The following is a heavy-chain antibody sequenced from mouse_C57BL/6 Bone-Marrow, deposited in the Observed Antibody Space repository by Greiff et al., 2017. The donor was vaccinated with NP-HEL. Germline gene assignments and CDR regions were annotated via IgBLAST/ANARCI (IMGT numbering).Heavy chain of an antibody. CDR2: ISNGGGST. V-gene: IGHV5-12*01. CDR3: ARLCPYYFDY. J-gene: IGHJ2*01. CDR1: GFTFSDYY. Sequence: EVQVVESGGGLVQPGGSLKLSCAASGFTFSDYYMYWVRQTPEKRLEWVAYISNGGGSTYYPDTVKGRFTISRDNAKNTLYLQMSRLKSEDTAMYYCARLCPYYFDYWGQGTTLTVSS.